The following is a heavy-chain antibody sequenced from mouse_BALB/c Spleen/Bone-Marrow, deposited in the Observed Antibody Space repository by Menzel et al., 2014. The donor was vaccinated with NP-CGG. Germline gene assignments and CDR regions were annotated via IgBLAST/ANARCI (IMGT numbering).Heavy chain of an antibody. CDR3: NARDYRYEGYAMDN. CDR2: IDPENGDT. J-gene: IGHJ4*01. D-gene: IGHD2-14*01. Sequence: EVQLQESGAELVRSGASVKLSCTASGFNIKDYYMYWVKQRPGQGLECIGWIDPENGDTEYAPKFQGKATMTADTSSNTAYLQLSSLTSEDTVVYYCNARDYRYEGYAMDNWGQGTSVTVSS. CDR1: GFNIKDYY. V-gene: IGHV14-4*02.